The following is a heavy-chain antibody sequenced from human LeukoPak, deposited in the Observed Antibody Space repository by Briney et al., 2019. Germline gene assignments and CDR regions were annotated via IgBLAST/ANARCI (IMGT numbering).Heavy chain of an antibody. CDR1: GFTFSSYG. V-gene: IGHV3-30*02. CDR2: IRYDGSNK. Sequence: GGSLRLSCAASGFTFSSYGMHWVRQAPGKGLEWVAFIRYDGSNKYYAGSVKGRFTISRDNSKNTLYLQMNSLRAEDTAVYYCAKGLPYYGSGSYYPLFDYWGQGTLVTVSS. J-gene: IGHJ4*02. CDR3: AKGLPYYGSGSYYPLFDY. D-gene: IGHD3-10*01.